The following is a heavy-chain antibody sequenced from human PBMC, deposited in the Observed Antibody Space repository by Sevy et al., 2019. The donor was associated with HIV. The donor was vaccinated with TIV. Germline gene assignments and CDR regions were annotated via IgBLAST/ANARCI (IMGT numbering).Heavy chain of an antibody. J-gene: IGHJ4*02. Sequence: ASVKVSCKASGDTFTNNYIHWVRQAPGQGLEWMGMVDPSAGNTTYAQKFQGRVTMTRDTSTSILYMDLSSLRSEDTAVYYCVRADPDQHSDSWGQGTLVTVSS. V-gene: IGHV1-46*01. CDR3: VRADPDQHSDS. CDR1: GDTFTNNY. CDR2: VDPSAGNT.